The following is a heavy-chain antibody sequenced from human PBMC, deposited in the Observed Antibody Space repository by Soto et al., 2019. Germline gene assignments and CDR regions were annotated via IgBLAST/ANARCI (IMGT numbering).Heavy chain of an antibody. V-gene: IGHV3-30-3*01. J-gene: IGHJ4*02. D-gene: IGHD5-12*01. CDR1: GFTFSSYA. Sequence: GGSLRLSCAASGFTFSSYAMHWVRQAPGKGLEWVAVISYDGSNKYYADSVKGRFTISRDNSKNTLYLQMNSLRAEDTAVYYCARGGGGYVNDYWGQGTLVTVSS. CDR2: ISYDGSNK. CDR3: ARGGGGYVNDY.